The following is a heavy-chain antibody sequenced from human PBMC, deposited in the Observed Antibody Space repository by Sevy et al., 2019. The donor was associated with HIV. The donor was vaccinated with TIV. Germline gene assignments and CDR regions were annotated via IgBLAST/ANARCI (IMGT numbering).Heavy chain of an antibody. CDR1: GFTFSSYW. CDR3: AGAPVIYYYVCGSYRSYYFDY. D-gene: IGHD3-16*02. CDR2: IKQDGSWK. V-gene: IGHV3-7*01. J-gene: IGHJ4*02. Sequence: GGSLRLSCAASGFTFSSYWMSWVRQAPGKGLEWVANIKQDGSWKYYVDSVKGRFTISRDNAKNSLYLQMNSLRAEDAVVNYCAGAPVIYYYVCGSYRSYYFDYWGQGTLVTVSS.